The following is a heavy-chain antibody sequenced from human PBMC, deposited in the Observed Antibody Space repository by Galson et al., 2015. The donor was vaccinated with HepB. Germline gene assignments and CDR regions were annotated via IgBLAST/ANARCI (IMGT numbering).Heavy chain of an antibody. Sequence: SLRLSCAASEFTFSNYGMHWVRQAPGKGLEWVAFIRFDGTNKYYGDSVKGRFTISRDNSKNTLSLEMNSLRPEDAALYYCATDLYCTSANCFDWGYFDDWGQGTLVTVSS. D-gene: IGHD2-2*01. CDR3: ATDLYCTSANCFDWGYFDD. J-gene: IGHJ4*02. CDR1: EFTFSNYG. V-gene: IGHV3-30*02. CDR2: IRFDGTNK.